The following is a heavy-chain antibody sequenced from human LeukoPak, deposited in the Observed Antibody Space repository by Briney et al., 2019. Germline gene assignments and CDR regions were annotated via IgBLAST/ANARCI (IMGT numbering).Heavy chain of an antibody. CDR2: IIPIFGTA. D-gene: IGHD3-22*01. CDR1: GGTVISYA. CDR3: ARDARIYYHRSGYYFDY. J-gene: IGHJ4*02. V-gene: IGHV1-69*05. Sequence: GASVKVSCKASGGTVISYAISWVRQAPGQRLEWMGRIIPIFGTANYAQKFQGRVTITTDESTSTAYMELSSLRSEDMAVYDCARDARIYYHRSGYYFDYWGQGTLVTVPS.